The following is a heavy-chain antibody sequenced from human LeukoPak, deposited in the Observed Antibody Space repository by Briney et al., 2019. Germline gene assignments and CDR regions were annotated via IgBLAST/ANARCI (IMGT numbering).Heavy chain of an antibody. Sequence: SETLSLTCSVSGGSIRANTNFWGWNSSNYWGWIRQPPGKGLEWIGYIYYSGSTNYNPSLKSRVTISVDTSKNQFSLKLSSVTAADTAVYYCATVAGPYYYYGMDVWGQGTTVTVSS. CDR1: GGSIRANTNFWGWNSSNY. CDR3: ATVAGPYYYYGMDV. CDR2: IYYSGST. D-gene: IGHD6-19*01. J-gene: IGHJ6*02. V-gene: IGHV4-61*05.